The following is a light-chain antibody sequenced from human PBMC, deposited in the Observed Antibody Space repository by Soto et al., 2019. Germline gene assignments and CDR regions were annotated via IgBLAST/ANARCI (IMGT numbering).Light chain of an antibody. J-gene: IGLJ2*01. CDR2: LSSDGSH. Sequence: QSVLTQSPSASASLGASVKLTCTLSSGHSSYAIAWHQQQPEKGPRYLMNLSSDGSHSKGDGIPDRFSGSSSGAERYLTISSLQSEDEADYYCQTGDTGGRVVFGGGTKLTVL. V-gene: IGLV4-69*01. CDR3: QTGDTGGRVV. CDR1: SGHSSYA.